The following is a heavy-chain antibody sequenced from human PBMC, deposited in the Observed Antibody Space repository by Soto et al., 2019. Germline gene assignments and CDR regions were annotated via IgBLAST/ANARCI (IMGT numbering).Heavy chain of an antibody. J-gene: IGHJ5*02. CDR2: VAYGGAT. D-gene: IGHD3-10*02. CDR3: ARHVRGAVTMNWFEP. CDR1: GGSIISSNYY. Sequence: QVQLQESGPGLVKPSETLSLTCTVSGGSIISSNYYWGWLRQPPGKGLEWIGSVAYGGATYENPSLKSRVTLSGATSKNQFSLRLTSVTAADTAAYYFARHVRGAVTMNWFEPWGQGILVTVSS. V-gene: IGHV4-39*01.